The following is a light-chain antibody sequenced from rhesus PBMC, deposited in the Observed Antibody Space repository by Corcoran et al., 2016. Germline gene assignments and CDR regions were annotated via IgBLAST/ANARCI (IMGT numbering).Light chain of an antibody. J-gene: IGKJ3*01. V-gene: IGKV1-22*01. CDR2: KAS. Sequence: GDTVTITCRASQSISSWLAWYQQKPGKAPKPLVYKASSLQSGVPSRFSGSGPGTDFTLTISSLQSEDFATYYCQQYSSSPFTCGPGTKLDIK. CDR3: QQYSSSPFT. CDR1: QSISSW.